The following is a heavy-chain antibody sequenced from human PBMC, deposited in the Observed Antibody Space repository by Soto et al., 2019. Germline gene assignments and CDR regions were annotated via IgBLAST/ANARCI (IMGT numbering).Heavy chain of an antibody. V-gene: IGHV1-18*01. J-gene: IGHJ4*02. CDR1: GYTFTNYG. CDR3: ARKAVYSSSSGFDY. D-gene: IGHD6-6*01. CDR2: ISAYNGNT. Sequence: ASVNVSCKPSGYTFTNYGISWVRQAPGQGLEWMGWISAYNGNTNYAQKLQGRVTMTTDTSTSTAYMELRSLRSDDTAVYYCARKAVYSSSSGFDYWGKGTLVTVAS.